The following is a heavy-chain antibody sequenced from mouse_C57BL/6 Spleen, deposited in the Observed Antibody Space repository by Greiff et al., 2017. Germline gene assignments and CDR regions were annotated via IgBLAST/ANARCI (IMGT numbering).Heavy chain of an antibody. V-gene: IGHV1-66*01. J-gene: IGHJ1*03. CDR2: IYPGSGNT. Sequence: QVQLQQSGPELVKPGASVKISCKASGYSFPSYYIHWVKQRPGQGLEWIGWIYPGSGNTKYNEKFKGKATLTADTSSSTAYMQLSSLTSEASAVYYGASVTTVVATHWYFDVWGTGTTVTVSS. CDR1: GYSFPSYY. D-gene: IGHD1-1*01. CDR3: ASVTTVVATHWYFDV.